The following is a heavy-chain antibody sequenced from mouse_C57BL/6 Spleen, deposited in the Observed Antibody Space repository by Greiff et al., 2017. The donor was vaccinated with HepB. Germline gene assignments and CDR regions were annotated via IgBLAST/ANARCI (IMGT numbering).Heavy chain of an antibody. CDR3: SSADYYGSSSCWYFDV. Sequence: VQLQQSGAELMKPGASVKLSCKASGYTFTGYWIEWVKQRPGHGLEWIGEILPGSGSTNYNEKFKGKATFTADTSSNTAYMQLSSLTTEDSAIYYCSSADYYGSSSCWYFDVWGTGTTVTVSS. J-gene: IGHJ1*03. V-gene: IGHV1-9*01. D-gene: IGHD1-1*01. CDR1: GYTFTGYW. CDR2: ILPGSGST.